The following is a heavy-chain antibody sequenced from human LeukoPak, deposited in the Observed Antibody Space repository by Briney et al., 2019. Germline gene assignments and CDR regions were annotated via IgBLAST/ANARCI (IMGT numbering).Heavy chain of an antibody. CDR3: VKDWNILTGRNCFDP. CDR2: VTSYNGDT. Sequence: ASVRVSCKPSGYTFNNYGISWVRQAPGQGLEWMGWVTSYNGDTNYAQKFQGRVTMSADTATSTAYMELRSLRFDDTAIYYCVKDWNILTGRNCFDPWGQGTLVTVSS. V-gene: IGHV1-18*01. CDR1: GYTFNNYG. J-gene: IGHJ5*02. D-gene: IGHD3-9*01.